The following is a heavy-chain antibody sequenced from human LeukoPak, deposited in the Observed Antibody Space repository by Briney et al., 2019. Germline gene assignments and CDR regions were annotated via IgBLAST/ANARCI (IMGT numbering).Heavy chain of an antibody. D-gene: IGHD7-27*01. J-gene: IGHJ4*02. V-gene: IGHV3-9*01. Sequence: GRSLRLSCAASGFTFDDYAMHWVRQAPGKGLEWVSGISWNSGSIGYADSVKGRFTISRDNAKNSLCLQMNSLRAEDTALYYCAHITRGYWGQGTLVTVSS. CDR3: AHITRGY. CDR1: GFTFDDYA. CDR2: ISWNSGSI.